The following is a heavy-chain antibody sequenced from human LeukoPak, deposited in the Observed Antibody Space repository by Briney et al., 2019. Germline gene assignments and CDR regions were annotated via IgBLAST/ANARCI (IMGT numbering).Heavy chain of an antibody. Sequence: PGGSLRLSCAASGFTFSSYEMNWVRQAPGKGLEWVSYISSSGSTIYYADSVKGRFTISRDNAKNSLYLQMNSLRADDTAVYSCAREVGSFDYWGQGTLVTVSS. CDR1: GFTFSSYE. D-gene: IGHD1-26*01. J-gene: IGHJ4*02. V-gene: IGHV3-48*03. CDR2: ISSSGSTI. CDR3: AREVGSFDY.